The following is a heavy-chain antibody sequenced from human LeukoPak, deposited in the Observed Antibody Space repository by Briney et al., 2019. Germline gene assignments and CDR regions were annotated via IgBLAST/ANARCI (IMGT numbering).Heavy chain of an antibody. CDR1: GFSFSATG. V-gene: IGHV3-30*02. D-gene: IGHD5-12*01. Sequence: GGSLRLSCATSGFSFSATGMHWVRQAPGKGLEWVAFIRYDGSNKYYADSVKGRFTISRDNSKNTLYLQMNSLRAEDTAVYYCAKDRGYSGYDLDYWGQGTLVTVSS. J-gene: IGHJ4*02. CDR3: AKDRGYSGYDLDY. CDR2: IRYDGSNK.